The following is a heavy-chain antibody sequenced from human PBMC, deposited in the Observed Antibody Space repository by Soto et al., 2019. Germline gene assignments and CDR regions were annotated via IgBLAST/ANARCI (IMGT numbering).Heavy chain of an antibody. V-gene: IGHV1-18*04. CDR1: GYTLTSYG. Sequence: GASVKVSCKASGYTLTSYGISWVRQAPGQGLEWMGWISAYNGNTNYAQKLQGRVTMTTDTSTSTAYMELRSLRSDDTAVYYCAIGGRIVVVPAAIRGLHYYYYGMDVWGQGTTVTVSS. CDR2: ISAYNGNT. D-gene: IGHD2-2*02. J-gene: IGHJ6*02. CDR3: AIGGRIVVVPAAIRGLHYYYYGMDV.